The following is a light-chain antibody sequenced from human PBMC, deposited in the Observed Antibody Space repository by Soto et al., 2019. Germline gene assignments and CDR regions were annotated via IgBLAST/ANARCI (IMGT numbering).Light chain of an antibody. CDR1: QSISNY. J-gene: IGKJ5*01. Sequence: EIVLTQSPATLSLSPGERATLSCRASQSISNYVAWYQQKPGQAPRLLIYDASDRATGIPGRISGSGSGTDFTLTISSLEPEDFAVYYCQQHSNWPPITFGQGTRLEIK. CDR3: QQHSNWPPIT. CDR2: DAS. V-gene: IGKV3-11*01.